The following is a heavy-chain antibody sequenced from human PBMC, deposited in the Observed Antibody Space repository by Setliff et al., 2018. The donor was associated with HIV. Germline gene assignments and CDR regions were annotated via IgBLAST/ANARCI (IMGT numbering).Heavy chain of an antibody. V-gene: IGHV4-34*01. Sequence: PSETLSLTCAVYVGSFSGYYWSWIRQPPGKGLEWIGEISHSGRTNYNPSLKSRVTISVDTSKNQFSLKLSSVTAADTVVYYCARGPLDSSGYRSDAFDIWGQGTMVTVSS. CDR2: ISHSGRT. J-gene: IGHJ3*02. CDR3: ARGPLDSSGYRSDAFDI. D-gene: IGHD3-22*01. CDR1: VGSFSGYY.